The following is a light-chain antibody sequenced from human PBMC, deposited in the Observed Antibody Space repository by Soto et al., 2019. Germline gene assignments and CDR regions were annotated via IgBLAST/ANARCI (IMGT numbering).Light chain of an antibody. V-gene: IGKV3-20*01. J-gene: IGKJ2*01. CDR1: QSVRNSY. Sequence: EILLTQSPGTLSLSPGERATLSCRASQSVRNSYLAWYQQKPGQAPRLLIYGASGRATGIPDRFSGSGSGTDFTLTSSRLEPEDVAVYYCQQYGSSPYTFGQGTKLEI. CDR2: GAS. CDR3: QQYGSSPYT.